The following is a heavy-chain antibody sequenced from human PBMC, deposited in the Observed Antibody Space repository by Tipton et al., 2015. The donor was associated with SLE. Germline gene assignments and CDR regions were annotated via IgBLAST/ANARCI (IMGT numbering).Heavy chain of an antibody. CDR2: ITNNGNT. CDR3: ATSDYGDYRESTFNI. V-gene: IGHV4-39*01. CDR1: GGSISGSNYY. J-gene: IGHJ3*02. Sequence: TLSLTCTVSGGSISGSNYYWDWFRQPPGKGPEWIGRITNNGNTYYIPSLQSRVPMSVDTSKNQFSLRLQSVTAADTAVYYCATSDYGDYRESTFNIWGQGTMVTVSS. D-gene: IGHD4-17*01.